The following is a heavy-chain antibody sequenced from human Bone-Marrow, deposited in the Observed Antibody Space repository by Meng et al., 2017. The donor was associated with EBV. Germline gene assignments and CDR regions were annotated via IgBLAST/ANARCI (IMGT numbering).Heavy chain of an antibody. Sequence: PLQDPGPGLLKRSWTRPLPCGVSVGSISSSNWWGWVRQPPGKGLEWIGEIDHSGSTNYNPSLKSRVTISIDKSKNQFSLKLSSVTAADTAVYYCARDISGTIDYWGQGTLVTVSS. CDR3: ARDISGTIDY. CDR1: VGSISSSNW. D-gene: IGHD3-10*01. V-gene: IGHV4-4*02. CDR2: IDHSGST. J-gene: IGHJ4*02.